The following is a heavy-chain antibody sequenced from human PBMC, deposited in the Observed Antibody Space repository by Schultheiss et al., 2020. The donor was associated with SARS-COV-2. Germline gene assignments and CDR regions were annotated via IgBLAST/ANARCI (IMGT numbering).Heavy chain of an antibody. D-gene: IGHD6-13*01. Sequence: GGSLRLSCAASGFTFDDYTMHWVRQAPGKGLEWVSLISWDGGSTYYADSVKGRFTISRDNSKNTLYLQMNSLRAEDTAVYYCATEYGSSWFYFDYWGQGTLVTVSS. CDR1: GFTFDDYT. CDR2: ISWDGGST. V-gene: IGHV3-43*01. J-gene: IGHJ4*02. CDR3: ATEYGSSWFYFDY.